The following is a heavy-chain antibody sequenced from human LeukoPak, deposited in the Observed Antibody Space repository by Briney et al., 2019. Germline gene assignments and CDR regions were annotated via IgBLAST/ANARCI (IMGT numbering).Heavy chain of an antibody. J-gene: IGHJ4*02. V-gene: IGHV3-30-3*01. CDR2: ISYDGSRK. CDR3: ARAILVVITEIDY. CDR1: GFTFSSYA. Sequence: GRSLRLSCAACGFTFSSYAMHWVRQAPGKGMEWVAVISYDGSRKYYADCVKGRFTIYRENSKNTLYLQMHSLRAEDTAVYYCARAILVVITEIDYWGQGTLVTVSS. D-gene: IGHD3-22*01.